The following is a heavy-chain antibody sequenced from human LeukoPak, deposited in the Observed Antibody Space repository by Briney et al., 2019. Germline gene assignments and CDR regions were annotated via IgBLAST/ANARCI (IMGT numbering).Heavy chain of an antibody. Sequence: GGSLRLSCSASGFTVSNNYMSWVRQAPGKGLEWVSTIGGSGSETSSADSVKGRFTISRDNSKNTLYLQMNSLRAEDTAVYYCAKDSRPTVATARSSFDYWGQGTLVTVSS. CDR1: GFTVSNNY. D-gene: IGHD4-23*01. V-gene: IGHV3-23*01. CDR3: AKDSRPTVATARSSFDY. J-gene: IGHJ4*02. CDR2: IGGSGSET.